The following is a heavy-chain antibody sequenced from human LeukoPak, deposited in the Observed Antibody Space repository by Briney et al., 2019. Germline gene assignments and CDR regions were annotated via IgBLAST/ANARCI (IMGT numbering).Heavy chain of an antibody. CDR2: IYSGGST. Sequence: GGSLRLSCAASGFTVSSNYMSWVRQAPGKGLEWVSVIYSGGSTYYADSVKGRFTISRDNSKNTLYLQMNSLRAEDTAVYYCAKDLIIWFGELLLYLDYWGQGTLVTVSS. D-gene: IGHD3-10*01. CDR1: GFTVSSNY. V-gene: IGHV3-53*01. J-gene: IGHJ4*02. CDR3: AKDLIIWFGELLLYLDY.